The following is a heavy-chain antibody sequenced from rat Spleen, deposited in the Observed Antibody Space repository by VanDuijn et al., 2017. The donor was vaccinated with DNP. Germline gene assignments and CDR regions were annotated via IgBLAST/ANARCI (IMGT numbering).Heavy chain of an antibody. CDR3: ARWYNYFDY. V-gene: IGHV3-1*01. Sequence: EIQLQESGPGLVRPSQSLSLSCSVTGSSITSNYWAWIRKFPGNEMEWIGHISFRGTTNYNPSLKSRISITRDPSKNQFFLQLNSVTTEDTATYYCARWYNYFDYWGQGVMVTVSS. CDR1: GSSITSNY. D-gene: IGHD1-5*01. CDR2: ISFRGTT. J-gene: IGHJ2*01.